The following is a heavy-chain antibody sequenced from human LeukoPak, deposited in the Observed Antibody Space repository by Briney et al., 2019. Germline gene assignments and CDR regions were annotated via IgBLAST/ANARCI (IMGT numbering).Heavy chain of an antibody. CDR1: GGSFSGYY. CDR3: ARASFGVICGGDCPFDY. D-gene: IGHD2-21*02. J-gene: IGHJ4*02. CDR2: INHSGST. Sequence: PSETLSLTCAVYGGSFSGYYWSWIRQPPGKGLEWIGEINHSGSTNYNPSLKSRVTISVDTSKNQFSLKLSSVTAADTAVHYCARASFGVICGGDCPFDYWGQGTLVTVSS. V-gene: IGHV4-34*01.